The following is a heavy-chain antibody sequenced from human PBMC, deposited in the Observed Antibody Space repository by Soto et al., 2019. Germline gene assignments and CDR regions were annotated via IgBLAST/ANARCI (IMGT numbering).Heavy chain of an antibody. D-gene: IGHD6-13*01. Sequence: SVKVSCKASGGTFSSYAISWVRQAPGQGLEWMGGIIPIFGTANYAQKFQGRVTITADESTSTAYMEPSSLRSEDTAVYYCARDQKIARYYYYYYGMDVWGQGTTVTVSS. J-gene: IGHJ6*02. CDR2: IIPIFGTA. V-gene: IGHV1-69*13. CDR3: ARDQKIARYYYYYYGMDV. CDR1: GGTFSSYA.